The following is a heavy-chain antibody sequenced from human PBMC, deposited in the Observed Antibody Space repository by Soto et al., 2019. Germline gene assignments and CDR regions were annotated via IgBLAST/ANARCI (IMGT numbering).Heavy chain of an antibody. Sequence: SETLSLTCAVYGGSFSGYYWSWIRQPPGKGLEWIGEINHSGSTNYNPSLKSRVTISVDTSKNQFSLKLSSVTAADTAVYYCARKGLFGATARIPFNFFAYWGQGTLVTVSS. V-gene: IGHV4-34*01. CDR1: GGSFSGYY. D-gene: IGHD3-16*01. J-gene: IGHJ4*02. CDR3: ARKGLFGATARIPFNFFAY. CDR2: INHSGST.